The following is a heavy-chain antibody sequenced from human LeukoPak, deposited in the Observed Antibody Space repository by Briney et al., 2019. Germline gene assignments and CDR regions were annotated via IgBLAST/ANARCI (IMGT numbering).Heavy chain of an antibody. Sequence: GESLKISCKGSGYSFTSYWIGWVRQMPGKGLEGVGIIYPGDSDTRYSPSFQGQVTMSADKSISTAYLQWSSLKASDTAMYYCARQVPGCSGGSCYSGWFDPWGQGTLVTVSS. V-gene: IGHV5-51*01. D-gene: IGHD2-15*01. CDR3: ARQVPGCSGGSCYSGWFDP. CDR1: GYSFTSYW. CDR2: IYPGDSDT. J-gene: IGHJ5*02.